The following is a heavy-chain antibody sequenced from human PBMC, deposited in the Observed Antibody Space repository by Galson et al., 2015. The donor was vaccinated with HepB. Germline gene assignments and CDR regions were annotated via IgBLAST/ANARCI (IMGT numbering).Heavy chain of an antibody. V-gene: IGHV1-69*06. Sequence: SVKVSCKASGGTFSSYAISWVRQAPGQGLEWMGGIIPIFGTANYAQKFQGRVTITADKSTSTAYMELSSLRSEDTAVYYCARDAYGDYGPLMYWGQGTLVTVSS. CDR3: ARDAYGDYGPLMY. J-gene: IGHJ4*02. D-gene: IGHD4-17*01. CDR1: GGTFSSYA. CDR2: IIPIFGTA.